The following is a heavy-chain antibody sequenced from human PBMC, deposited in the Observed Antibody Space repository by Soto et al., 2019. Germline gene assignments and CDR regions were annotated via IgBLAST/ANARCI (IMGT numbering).Heavy chain of an antibody. J-gene: IGHJ4*02. CDR1: GGSISSYY. D-gene: IGHD1-20*01. Sequence: SETLSLTCAVSGGSISSYYWSWIRQTAGKGLEWIGRIYTSGSTNYNPSLKSRVTMSVDTSKNQFSLKLSSVTAAGTAVYYCVRVLNWNYFDFWGQGTLVTVSS. CDR3: VRVLNWNYFDF. CDR2: IYTSGST. V-gene: IGHV4-4*07.